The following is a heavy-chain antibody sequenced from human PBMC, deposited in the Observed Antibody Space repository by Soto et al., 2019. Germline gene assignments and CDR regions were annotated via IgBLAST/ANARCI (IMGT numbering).Heavy chain of an antibody. D-gene: IGHD3-10*01. J-gene: IGHJ4*02. CDR1: GFIFKMYW. CDR3: TRGPRPISTGTGDY. CDR2: IYNDGTYS. Sequence: GGSLRLSCAASGFIFKMYWMHWVRQSPGKGLVWISRIYNDGTYSDYADSVRGRFTISRDNVNDTLYLQMNNLRAEDSGLYYCTRGPRPISTGTGDYRGQGTQVTVSS. V-gene: IGHV3-74*01.